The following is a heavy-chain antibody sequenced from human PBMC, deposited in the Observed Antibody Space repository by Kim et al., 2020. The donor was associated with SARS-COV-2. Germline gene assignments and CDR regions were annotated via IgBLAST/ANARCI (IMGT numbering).Heavy chain of an antibody. CDR2: IITMFGTV. CDR3: ASALRDNFHYYGMDV. D-gene: IGHD1-20*01. V-gene: IGHV1-69*13. Sequence: SVKVSCKPSGGTFSSYVISWVRQAPGQGLEWMGGIITMFGTVGYAEKFQGRVTITADESTSTVYMELSSLRSDDTAVYYCASALRDNFHYYGMDVWGQGTTVTVSS. J-gene: IGHJ6*02. CDR1: GGTFSSYV.